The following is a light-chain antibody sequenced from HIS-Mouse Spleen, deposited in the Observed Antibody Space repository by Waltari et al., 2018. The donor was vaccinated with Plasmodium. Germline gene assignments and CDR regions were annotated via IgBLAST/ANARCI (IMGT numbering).Light chain of an antibody. CDR3: QQYNSYYT. J-gene: IGKJ2*01. CDR1: PIISSC. CDR2: KAS. Sequence: DIQMTQSPSTLSASVADRVTIPCRASPIISSCLACYQKKPGKAPKLLNDKASSLESGVPSRFSGSASRTESTLTISSLQPDDVATYYCQQYNSYYTFGQGTKLEIK. V-gene: IGKV1-5*03.